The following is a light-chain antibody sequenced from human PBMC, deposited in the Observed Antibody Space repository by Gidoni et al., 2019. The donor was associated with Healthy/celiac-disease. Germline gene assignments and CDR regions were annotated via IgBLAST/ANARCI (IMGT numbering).Light chain of an antibody. Sequence: AIQMTPSPSSLSASVGDRVTITCRASQGIRNDLGWYQQKPGKAPKLLIYAASSLQSGVPSRFSGSGSGTDFTLTSSSLQPEDFATYYCLQDYNYPRTFGQGTKVEIK. J-gene: IGKJ1*01. V-gene: IGKV1-6*01. CDR1: QGIRND. CDR3: LQDYNYPRT. CDR2: AAS.